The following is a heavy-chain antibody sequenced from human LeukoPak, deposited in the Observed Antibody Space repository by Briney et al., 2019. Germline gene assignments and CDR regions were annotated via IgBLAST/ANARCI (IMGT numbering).Heavy chain of an antibody. Sequence: GGSLRLSCAASGFRFDDIGMNWVRQAPGKGLEWIAGLNWNGDKTGYADSVKGRFIVSRDNRKNSLHLQMNSLRAEDTALYYCAREGATGDQDAFDLWGQGTMVIVSS. V-gene: IGHV3-20*04. CDR3: AREGATGDQDAFDL. J-gene: IGHJ3*01. CDR1: GFRFDDIG. D-gene: IGHD7-27*01. CDR2: LNWNGDKT.